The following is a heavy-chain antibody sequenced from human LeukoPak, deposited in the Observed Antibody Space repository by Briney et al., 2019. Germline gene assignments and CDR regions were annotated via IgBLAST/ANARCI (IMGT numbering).Heavy chain of an antibody. CDR1: GFTFSSYG. CDR2: IRYVGSDK. V-gene: IGHV3-30*12. Sequence: PGGSLRLSCAASGFTFSSYGMHWVRQAPGKGLEWMAVIRYVGSDKYYADSVKGRFTISRDNSQNTVYLQMNSLRAEDTAVYYCARENDYALDYWGQGTLVTVSS. CDR3: ARENDYALDY. D-gene: IGHD4-17*01. J-gene: IGHJ4*02.